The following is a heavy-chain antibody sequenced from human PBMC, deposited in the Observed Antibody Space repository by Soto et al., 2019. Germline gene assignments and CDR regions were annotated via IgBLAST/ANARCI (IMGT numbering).Heavy chain of an antibody. Sequence: SGTLSLTCTVSGGSISSGGYYWSWIRQHPGKGLEWIGYIYYSGSTYYNPSLKSRVTISVDTSKNQFSLKLSSVTAADTAVYYCARGGDYYYGMDVWGQGTTVTVSS. V-gene: IGHV4-31*03. D-gene: IGHD3-16*01. CDR2: IYYSGST. J-gene: IGHJ6*02. CDR1: GGSISSGGYY. CDR3: ARGGDYYYGMDV.